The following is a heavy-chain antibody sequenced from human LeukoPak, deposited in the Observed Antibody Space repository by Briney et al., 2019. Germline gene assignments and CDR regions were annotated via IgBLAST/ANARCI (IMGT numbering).Heavy chain of an antibody. V-gene: IGHV4-34*01. J-gene: IGHJ6*04. CDR2: INHSGST. Sequence: SETLSLTCAVYGGSSSVYYWSWIRQPPGKGMEWIGEINHSGSTNYNPSLKSRVTISVDTSKNQFSLKLISVTAADTAVYYCATLPHYYGMGVWGKGTTVTVSS. D-gene: IGHD2-21*01. CDR3: ATLPHYYGMGV. CDR1: GGSSSVYY.